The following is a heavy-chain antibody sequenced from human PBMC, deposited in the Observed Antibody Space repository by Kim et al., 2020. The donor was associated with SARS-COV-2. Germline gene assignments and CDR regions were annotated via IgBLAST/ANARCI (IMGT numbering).Heavy chain of an antibody. CDR1: GFSVSNY. D-gene: IGHD3-10*01. CDR3: AKGGAPGCDRVPFGP. Sequence: GGYLRLSCEVSGFSVSNYLSWVRQSPGKGLEWVSTISSGGKTDYADSVKGRFTISRANSKNTVFLQMNSLRAEDTAAYYCAKGGAPGCDRVPFGPWGQG. J-gene: IGHJ5*02. CDR2: ISSGGKT. V-gene: IGHV3-53*01.